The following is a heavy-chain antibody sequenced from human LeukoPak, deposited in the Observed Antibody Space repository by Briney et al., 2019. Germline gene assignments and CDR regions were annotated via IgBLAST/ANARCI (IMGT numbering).Heavy chain of an antibody. CDR2: IIPIFGTA. V-gene: IGHV1-69*01. D-gene: IGHD5-12*01. CDR1: GGTFSSYA. J-gene: IGHJ4*02. Sequence: GASVKVSCKASGGTFSSYAIGWVRQAPGQGLEWMGGIIPIFGTANYAQKFQGRVTITADESTSTAYMELSSLRSEDTAVYYCARDEGSGYDFHYWGQGTLVTVSS. CDR3: ARDEGSGYDFHY.